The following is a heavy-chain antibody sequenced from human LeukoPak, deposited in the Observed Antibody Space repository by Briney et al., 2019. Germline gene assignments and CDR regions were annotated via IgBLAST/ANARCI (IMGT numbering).Heavy chain of an antibody. V-gene: IGHV4-59*01. Sequence: SETLSLTCTVSGGSISSYYWSWIRQPPGKGLEWIGYIYYSGSTNYNPSLKSRVTISVDTSKNQFSLKLSSVTAADTAVYYCARAQVLRYFDWPTFDYRGQGTLVTVSS. CDR3: ARAQVLRYFDWPTFDY. CDR1: GGSISSYY. D-gene: IGHD3-9*01. CDR2: IYYSGST. J-gene: IGHJ4*02.